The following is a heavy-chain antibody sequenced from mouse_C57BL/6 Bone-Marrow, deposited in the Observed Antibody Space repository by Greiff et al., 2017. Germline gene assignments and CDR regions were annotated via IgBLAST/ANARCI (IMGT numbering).Heavy chain of an antibody. D-gene: IGHD1-1*01. CDR1: GYTFTDYE. Sequence: QVQLQQSGAELVRPGASVTLSCKASGYTFTDYEMHWVKQTPVHGLEWIGAIDPETGGTAYNQKFKGKAILTADKSSSTAYMELRSLTSEDSAVYYCTGYYYGSSLFAYWGQGTLVTVSA. CDR3: TGYYYGSSLFAY. V-gene: IGHV1-15*01. CDR2: IDPETGGT. J-gene: IGHJ3*01.